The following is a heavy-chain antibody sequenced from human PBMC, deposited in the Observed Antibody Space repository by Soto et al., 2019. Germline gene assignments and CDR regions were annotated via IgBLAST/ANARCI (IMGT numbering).Heavy chain of an antibody. CDR2: IYWNDDK. CDR1: GFSLSNSGVG. J-gene: IGHJ1*01. V-gene: IGHV2-5*01. D-gene: IGHD3-3*01. CDR3: AHSKGYDCWRGYDAEYFQK. Sequence: SGPTLVNPTQPLTLTCTFSGFSLSNSGVGVGWIRQPPGKALEWLALIYWNDDKRYSQSLKSSLTSTKDTSKNQDALTMTKMDPVDTATYYCAHSKGYDCWRGYDAEYFQKWGQ.